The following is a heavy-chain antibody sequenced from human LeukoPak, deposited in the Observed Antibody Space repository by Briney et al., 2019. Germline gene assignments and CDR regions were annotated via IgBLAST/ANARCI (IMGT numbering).Heavy chain of an antibody. V-gene: IGHV3-30*02. D-gene: IGHD3-10*01. CDR1: GFTFSTQG. CDR2: IQNDGKDK. J-gene: IGHJ4*02. CDR3: TRESGSSRVGELLQD. Sequence: PGGSLRLSCATSGFTFSTQGMHWVRQAPGKGLEWVTFIQNDGKDKRYADSVQGRFTVSRDDSKKTVYLQVNSLRVEDAAMYYCTRESGSSRVGELLQDWAQGTLVTVSS.